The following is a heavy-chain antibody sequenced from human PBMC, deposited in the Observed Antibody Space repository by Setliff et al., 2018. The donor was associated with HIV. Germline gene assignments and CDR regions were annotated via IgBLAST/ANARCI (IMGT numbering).Heavy chain of an antibody. CDR2: ISYSGST. J-gene: IGHJ4*02. CDR3: ARDNERMAVPGAVFDY. Sequence: SETLSLTCAVYGGSISSYYWSWIRQPPGKGLEWIGYISYSGSTNYNPSLSSRVTISLDKSRNQLSLELNSVTAADAAVYYCARDNERMAVPGAVFDYWGQGTLVTVSS. D-gene: IGHD6-19*01. CDR1: GGSISSYY. V-gene: IGHV4-4*08.